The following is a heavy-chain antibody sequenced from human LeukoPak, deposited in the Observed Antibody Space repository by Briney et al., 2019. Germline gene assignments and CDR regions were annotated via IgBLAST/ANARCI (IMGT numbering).Heavy chain of an antibody. CDR1: GFTFSTYW. CDR3: ASPRLGATMEAFDI. V-gene: IGHV3-21*01. Sequence: GGSLRLSCAASGFTFSTYWMHWVRQAPGKGLEWVSSISSGSTYIYYADSVKGRFTISRDNAKNSLYLQMNSLRAEDTAVYYCASPRLGATMEAFDIWGQGTMVIVSS. CDR2: ISSGSTYI. D-gene: IGHD1-26*01. J-gene: IGHJ3*02.